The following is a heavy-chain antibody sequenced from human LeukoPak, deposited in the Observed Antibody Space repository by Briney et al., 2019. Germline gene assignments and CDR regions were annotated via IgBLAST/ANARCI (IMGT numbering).Heavy chain of an antibody. V-gene: IGHV4-61*08. CDR1: GGSISSGDYY. CDR3: ARLNYGDYSGAFDI. J-gene: IGHJ3*02. D-gene: IGHD4-17*01. CDR2: IYYSGST. Sequence: SETLSLTCTVSGGSISSGDYYWSWIRQPPGKGLEWIGYIYYSGSTNYNPSLKSRVTISVDTSKNQFSLKLSSVTAADTAVYYCARLNYGDYSGAFDIWGQGTIITVSS.